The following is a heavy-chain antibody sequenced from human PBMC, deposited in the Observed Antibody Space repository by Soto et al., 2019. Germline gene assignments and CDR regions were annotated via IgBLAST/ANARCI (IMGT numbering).Heavy chain of an antibody. D-gene: IGHD6-13*01. CDR2: IYYSGST. J-gene: IGHJ4*02. CDR1: GSAIIIRRSY. CDR3: ARDPLGEVGRISSPLDY. Sequence: SQCLSPSCILSGSAIIIRRSYWGWVRQPPGKGLEWIGSIYYSGSTYYNPSLKSRVTISVDTSKNQFSLKLSSVTAADTAVYYCARDPLGEVGRISSPLDYWGQG. V-gene: IGHV4-39*02.